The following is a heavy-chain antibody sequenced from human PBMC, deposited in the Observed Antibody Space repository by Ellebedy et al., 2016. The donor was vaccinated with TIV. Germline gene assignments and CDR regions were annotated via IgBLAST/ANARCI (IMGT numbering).Heavy chain of an antibody. D-gene: IGHD5-12*01. Sequence: ASVKVSCKASGYTFTGYYMHWVRQAPGQGLEWMGWINPNSGGTNYAQKFQGWVTMTRDTSISTAYMELSRLRSDDTAVYYCARSSGYSGYVSTNWLDPWGQGTLVIVSS. V-gene: IGHV1-2*04. CDR3: ARSSGYSGYVSTNWLDP. CDR2: INPNSGGT. J-gene: IGHJ5*02. CDR1: GYTFTGYY.